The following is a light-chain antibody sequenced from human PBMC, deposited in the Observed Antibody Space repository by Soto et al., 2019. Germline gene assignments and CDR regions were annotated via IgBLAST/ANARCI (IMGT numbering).Light chain of an antibody. V-gene: IGLV2-8*01. CDR3: RSYAGSNNYWV. CDR1: SSDVGGYNY. CDR2: EVT. J-gene: IGLJ3*02. Sequence: QSALTQPPSASGSPGQSVTISCTGTSSDVGGYNYVSWYQQHPGKAPKLIIYEVTKRPSGVPDRFSGSKSGNTASLTVSGLQAEDEADYYCRSYAGSNNYWVFGGGTKVTVL.